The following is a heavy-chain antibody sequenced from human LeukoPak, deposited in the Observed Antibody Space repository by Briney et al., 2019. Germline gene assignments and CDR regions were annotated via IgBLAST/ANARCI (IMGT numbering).Heavy chain of an antibody. Sequence: PGGSLRLSCAASGFTFSSYAMHWVRQAPGKGLEWVAFISYDGSNKYYRDSVKGRFTISRDNSKNTLDLQMNSLRAEDTALYYCAKENILTFGGVIDPGYDSWGQGTLVTVSS. CDR2: ISYDGSNK. J-gene: IGHJ4*02. CDR3: AKENILTFGGVIDPGYDS. CDR1: GFTFSSYA. V-gene: IGHV3-30*04. D-gene: IGHD3-16*02.